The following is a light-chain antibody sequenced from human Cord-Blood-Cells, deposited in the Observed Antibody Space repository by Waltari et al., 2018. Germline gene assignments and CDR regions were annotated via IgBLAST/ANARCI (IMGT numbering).Light chain of an antibody. CDR3: SSYTSSSWV. J-gene: IGLJ3*02. Sequence: QSALTQPASVSGSPGQSITISCTGTSSDVGGYNYVSWYQQHPGTAPKLMIYVVSKRPSGVSNRFSGSKSGNTASLTISGLQAEDEADYYCSSYTSSSWVFGGGTKLTVL. CDR1: SSDVGGYNY. CDR2: VVS. V-gene: IGLV2-14*01.